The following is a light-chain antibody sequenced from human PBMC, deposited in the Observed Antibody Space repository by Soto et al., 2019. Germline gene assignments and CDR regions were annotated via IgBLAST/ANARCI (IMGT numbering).Light chain of an antibody. V-gene: IGKV1-39*01. CDR2: AAS. CDR1: QSISSD. CDR3: QQSFSTPYT. J-gene: IGKJ2*01. Sequence: DIQMTQSPSSLSASVGDRVIITCRASQSISSDLHWDQQKPGKAPKLLISAASILQSRVPSTFSGSGSGTVFTLTISSLQPEDFATYFCQQSFSTPYTFGQGTKLETK.